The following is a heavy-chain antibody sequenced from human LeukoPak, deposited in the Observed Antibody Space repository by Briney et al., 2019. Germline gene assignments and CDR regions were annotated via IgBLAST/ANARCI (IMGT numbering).Heavy chain of an antibody. J-gene: IGHJ4*02. CDR1: GYTFTSYG. D-gene: IGHD3-16*02. V-gene: IGHV1-46*01. CDR3: VSQPIPDYVWGSYRETELD. CDR2: INPSGGST. Sequence: ASVKVSCKASGYTFTSYGISWVRQAPGQGLEWMGIINPSGGSTSYAQKFQGRVTMTRDTSTSTVYMELSSLRSEDTAVYYCVSQPIPDYVWGSYRETELDWGQGTLVTVSS.